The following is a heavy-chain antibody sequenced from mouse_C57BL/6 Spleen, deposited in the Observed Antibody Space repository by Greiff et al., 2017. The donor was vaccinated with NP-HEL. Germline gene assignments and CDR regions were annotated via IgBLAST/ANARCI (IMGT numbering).Heavy chain of an antibody. D-gene: IGHD1-1*01. CDR3: ARGDYGSSLFDY. V-gene: IGHV3-1*01. CDR1: GYSITSGYD. CDR2: ISYSGST. J-gene: IGHJ2*01. Sequence: EVQVVESGPGMVKPSQSLSLTCTVTGYSITSGYDWHWIRHFPGNKLEWMGYISYSGSTNYNPSLKSRISITHDTSKNHFFLKLNSVTTEDTATYYCARGDYGSSLFDYWGQGTTLTVSS.